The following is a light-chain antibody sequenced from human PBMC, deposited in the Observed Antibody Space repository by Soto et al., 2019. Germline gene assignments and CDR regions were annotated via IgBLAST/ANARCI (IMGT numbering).Light chain of an antibody. CDR1: QIISTS. J-gene: IGKJ1*01. Sequence: DIQMTQFPSTLSAFVGDRVTITCRASQIISTSLAWYQQKPGKAPKLLIYLASSLESGVPARFSGSGSATEFTLSISSLQPDDFATDYCQQYHSYSRTFGQGTKVEIK. CDR2: LAS. V-gene: IGKV1-5*03. CDR3: QQYHSYSRT.